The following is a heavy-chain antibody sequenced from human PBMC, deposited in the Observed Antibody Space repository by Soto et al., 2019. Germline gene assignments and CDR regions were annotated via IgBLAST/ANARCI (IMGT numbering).Heavy chain of an antibody. D-gene: IGHD2-2*03. CDR2: IYYSGST. V-gene: IGHV4-31*03. CDR1: GGSISSGGYY. J-gene: IGHJ6*02. CDR3: ARDPLDSYYGMDV. Sequence: QVQLQESGPGLVKPSQTLSLTCTVSGGSISSGGYYWSWIRQHTGKGLEWIGYIYYSGSTYYNPSLKSRVTISVDTSKNQFSLKLSSVTAADTAVYYCARDPLDSYYGMDVWGQGTTVTVSS.